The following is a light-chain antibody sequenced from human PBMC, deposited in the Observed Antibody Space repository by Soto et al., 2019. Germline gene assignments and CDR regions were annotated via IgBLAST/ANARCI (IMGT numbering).Light chain of an antibody. CDR2: DAS. J-gene: IGKJ4*01. CDR3: QQYDNLPPLT. V-gene: IGKV1-33*01. Sequence: DILMTQSPSSLSASVGDRVTITCQASQDISNNVNWYQQKAGKAPKLLIYDASNLETGVPLRFSGSRTGTDFTFTISSLQPEDIATYFCQQYDNLPPLTFGGGTKVQIK. CDR1: QDISNN.